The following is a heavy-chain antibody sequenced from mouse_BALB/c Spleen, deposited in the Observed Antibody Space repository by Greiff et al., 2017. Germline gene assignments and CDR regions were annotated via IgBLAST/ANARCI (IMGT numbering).Heavy chain of an antibody. D-gene: IGHD2-12*01. CDR3: ARKRKNDSPDGDAMDD. V-gene: IGHV3-1*02. CDR2: IHYSGST. CDR1: GYSITSGYS. Sequence: EVKLQESGPDLVKPSQSLSLTCTVTGYSITSGYSWHWIRQFPGNKLEWMGYIHYSGSTNYNPSLKSRISITRDTSKNQFFLQLNSVTTEDTATYDCARKRKNDSPDGDAMDDWGKGTSVTVSS. J-gene: IGHJ4*01.